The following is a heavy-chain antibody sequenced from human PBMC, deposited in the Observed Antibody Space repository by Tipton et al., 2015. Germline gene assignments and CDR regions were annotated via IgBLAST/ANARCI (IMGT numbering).Heavy chain of an antibody. CDR1: GFNFSDHY. CDR3: ALVTTTLDYFDY. CDR2: ISSSGNTI. D-gene: IGHD3-16*01. J-gene: IGHJ4*02. V-gene: IGHV3-11*01. Sequence: SLRLSCAASGFNFSDHYMSWIRQAPGKGLEWISYISSSGNTIYYADSVKGRFTISRDNAKNSLYLQMNSLRAEDTAVYYCALVTTTLDYFDYWGQGTLVTVSS.